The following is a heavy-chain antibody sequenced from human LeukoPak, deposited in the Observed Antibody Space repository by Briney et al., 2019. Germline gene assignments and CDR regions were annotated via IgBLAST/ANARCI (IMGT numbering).Heavy chain of an antibody. V-gene: IGHV4-34*01. CDR1: GGSFSGYY. J-gene: IGHJ6*02. CDR3: ARVRWFGELFHYYGMDV. D-gene: IGHD3-10*01. Sequence: PSETLSLTCAVYGGSFSGYYWSWIRQPPGKGLEWIGEINHSGSTYYNPSLKSRVTISVDTSKNQFSLKLSSVTAADTAVYYCARVRWFGELFHYYGMDVWGQGTTVTVSS. CDR2: INHSGST.